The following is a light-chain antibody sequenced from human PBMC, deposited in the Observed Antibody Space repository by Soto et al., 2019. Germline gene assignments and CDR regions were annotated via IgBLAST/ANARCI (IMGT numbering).Light chain of an antibody. CDR2: GAS. Sequence: EIVLTQSPGTLSLSPGERATLSCRASQTIDSNYLVWFQQKPGQAPRLLIYGASSRATGIPDRFSGSGSGTDFTLTISSLEPEDFAVYYCQQCDRSPWTFGQGTKVEIK. V-gene: IGKV3-20*01. CDR1: QTIDSNY. J-gene: IGKJ1*01. CDR3: QQCDRSPWT.